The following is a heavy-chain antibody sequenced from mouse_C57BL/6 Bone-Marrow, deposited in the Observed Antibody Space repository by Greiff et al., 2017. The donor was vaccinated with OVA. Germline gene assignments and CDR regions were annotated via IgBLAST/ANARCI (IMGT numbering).Heavy chain of an antibody. CDR1: GFTFSSYG. J-gene: IGHJ3*01. CDR2: ISSGGSYT. CDR3: SRHQAWFAY. Sequence: EVKLVESGGDLVKPGGSLKLSCAASGFTFSSYGMSWVRQTPDKRLEWVATISSGGSYTYYPDSVKGRFTISRDNAKNTLYLHMSSLKSEDTAMYYCSRHQAWFAYWGQGTLVTVSA. V-gene: IGHV5-6*02. D-gene: IGHD3-2*02.